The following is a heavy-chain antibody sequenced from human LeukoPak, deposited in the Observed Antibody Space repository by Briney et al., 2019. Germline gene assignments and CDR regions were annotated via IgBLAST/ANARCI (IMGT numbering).Heavy chain of an antibody. D-gene: IGHD3-10*01. J-gene: IGHJ3*02. V-gene: IGHV3-48*02. Sequence: GRSLRLSCAASGFTFSSYSINWVRQAPGKGLEWISYISGSGSVSYYEDSVKGRFTISRDNAKNSLYLQMNSLRDEDTALYYCARDGGFGFLAAFDIWGQGTMVTVSS. CDR3: ARDGGFGFLAAFDI. CDR2: ISGSGSVS. CDR1: GFTFSSYS.